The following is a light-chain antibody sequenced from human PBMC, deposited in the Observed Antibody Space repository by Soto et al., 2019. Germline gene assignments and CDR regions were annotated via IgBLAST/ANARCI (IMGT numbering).Light chain of an antibody. Sequence: QSALTQPASVSGSPGQSITISCTGTSSDVGGYNYVSWYQQHPGKAPKLMIYDVSHRPSGVSIRFSGSKAGNTASLTISGLQAEDEADYYCSSYTSSSTLGVFGGGTKLTVL. V-gene: IGLV2-14*01. CDR2: DVS. J-gene: IGLJ2*01. CDR1: SSDVGGYNY. CDR3: SSYTSSSTLGV.